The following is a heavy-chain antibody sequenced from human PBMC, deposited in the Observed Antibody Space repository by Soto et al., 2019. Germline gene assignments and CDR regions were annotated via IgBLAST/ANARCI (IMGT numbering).Heavy chain of an antibody. Sequence: GGSLRLSCAASGFTFSSYGIHWVRQAPGQGLEWVAVISYDGSNKYYADYVKARFTISKDNSKTTLYLQMNSLRAEDTAVYYCAKDGRGTVLLWFGDRYYYGMDVWGQGTTVTVSS. CDR1: GFTFSSYG. J-gene: IGHJ6*02. CDR3: AKDGRGTVLLWFGDRYYYGMDV. D-gene: IGHD3-10*01. CDR2: ISYDGSNK. V-gene: IGHV3-30*18.